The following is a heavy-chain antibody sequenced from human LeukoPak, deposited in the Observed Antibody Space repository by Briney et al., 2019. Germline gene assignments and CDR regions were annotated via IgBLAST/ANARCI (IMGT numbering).Heavy chain of an antibody. D-gene: IGHD2-2*01. CDR1: GITFSSYG. CDR3: ARGSCSNIRCHDAFDI. J-gene: IGHJ3*02. Sequence: GTLRLSCAASGITFSSYGMSWVRQAPGKGLEWVSSISSTGGTTYYADSVKGRFTISRDNSKNTLYLQMNSLRVDDTAVYYCARGSCSNIRCHDAFDIWGQGTMVTVSS. CDR2: ISSTGGTT. V-gene: IGHV3-23*01.